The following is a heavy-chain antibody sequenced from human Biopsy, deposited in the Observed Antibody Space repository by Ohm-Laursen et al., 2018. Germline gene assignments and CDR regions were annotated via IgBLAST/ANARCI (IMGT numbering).Heavy chain of an antibody. CDR1: GGPSSSYA. CDR2: IVPILGHL. CDR3: AADADGYYTEFDY. V-gene: IGHV1-69*04. J-gene: IGHJ4*02. Sequence: SSVKVSCKASGGPSSSYASSWVRQAPGQGLEWVGRIVPILGHLNYAQRFQGRVSITADKSTTYVYMELSRLTSGDTAVYYCAADADGYYTEFDYWGPGTLVTVSS. D-gene: IGHD3-3*01.